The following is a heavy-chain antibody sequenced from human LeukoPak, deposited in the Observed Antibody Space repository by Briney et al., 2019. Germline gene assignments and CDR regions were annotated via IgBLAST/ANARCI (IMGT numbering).Heavy chain of an antibody. J-gene: IGHJ4*02. V-gene: IGHV1-3*01. D-gene: IGHD6-13*01. CDR2: INAGNGDDT. CDR3: ARSGSNWSCDS. CDR1: GYAFPYYG. Sequence: ASVKVSCKASGYAFPYYGVQWVRQAPGQTLGWMGWINAGNGDDTKYSQKFQARLTMTTDTSATTVYMELNSLRSEDTAVYYCARSGSNWSCDSWGQGTLVTVSS.